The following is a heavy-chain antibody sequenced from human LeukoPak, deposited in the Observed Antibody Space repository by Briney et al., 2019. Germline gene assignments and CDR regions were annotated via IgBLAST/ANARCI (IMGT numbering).Heavy chain of an antibody. Sequence: GASVKVSCKASGYTFTSYDINWVRQATGQGLEWMGWMNPNSGNTGYAQKFQGRVTMTRDTSTSTVYMELSSLRSEDTAVYYCARAMVVTLRDAFDIWGQGTMVTVSS. D-gene: IGHD4-23*01. V-gene: IGHV1-8*01. J-gene: IGHJ3*02. CDR2: MNPNSGNT. CDR3: ARAMVVTLRDAFDI. CDR1: GYTFTSYD.